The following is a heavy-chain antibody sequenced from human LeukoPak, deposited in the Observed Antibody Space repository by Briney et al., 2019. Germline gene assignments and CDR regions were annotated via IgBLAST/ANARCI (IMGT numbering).Heavy chain of an antibody. D-gene: IGHD2-2*02. Sequence: ASVKVSCKASGYTFTSYGISWVRQAPGQGLEWMGWISAYNGNTNYAQKLQGRVTMTTDTSTSTAYMELRSLRSDDTAVYYCARTGVNGYKSLCWFDPWGQGTLVTVSS. V-gene: IGHV1-18*01. CDR3: ARTGVNGYKSLCWFDP. CDR1: GYTFTSYG. J-gene: IGHJ5*02. CDR2: ISAYNGNT.